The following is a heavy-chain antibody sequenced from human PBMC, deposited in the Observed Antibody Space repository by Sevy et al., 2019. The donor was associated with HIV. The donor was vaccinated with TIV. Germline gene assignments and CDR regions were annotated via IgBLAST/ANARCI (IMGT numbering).Heavy chain of an antibody. V-gene: IGHV3-33*01. J-gene: IGHJ3*02. CDR3: ARDEYYYDSSGYYNDAFDI. CDR1: GFTFSSYG. CDR2: IWYDGSNK. Sequence: GGSLRLSCAASGFTFSSYGMHWVRQAPGKGLEWVAVIWYDGSNKYYADSVKGRFTISRDNSKNTLYLQMNSLRAEDTAVYYCARDEYYYDSSGYYNDAFDIRGQGTMVTVSS. D-gene: IGHD3-22*01.